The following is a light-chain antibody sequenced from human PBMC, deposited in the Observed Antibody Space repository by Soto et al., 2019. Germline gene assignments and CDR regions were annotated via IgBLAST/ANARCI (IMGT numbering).Light chain of an antibody. Sequence: EIVLTQSPGTLSLSPGERGTLSCRASQTLGTKYLAWYQQKPGQAPSLLIYDTSNRATGVPDRFSCSGSGTDFTLTISRLEPEDFAVYYCHHYGTSPPNTFGQGTKLEIK. V-gene: IGKV3-20*01. CDR3: HHYGTSPPNT. J-gene: IGKJ2*01. CDR2: DTS. CDR1: QTLGTKY.